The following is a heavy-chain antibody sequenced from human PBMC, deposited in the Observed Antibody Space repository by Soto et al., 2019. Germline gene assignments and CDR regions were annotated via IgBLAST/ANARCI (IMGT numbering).Heavy chain of an antibody. CDR1: GYSFTSYW. J-gene: IGHJ4*02. D-gene: IGHD5-12*01. CDR3: ARHPDIVATSTDY. CDR2: IYPGDSDT. Sequence: PGESLKISCKGSGYSFTSYWIGWVLQMPGKGLEWMGIIYPGDSDTRYSPSFQGQVTISADKSISTAYLQWSSLKASDTAMYYCARHPDIVATSTDYWGQGTLVTVSS. V-gene: IGHV5-51*01.